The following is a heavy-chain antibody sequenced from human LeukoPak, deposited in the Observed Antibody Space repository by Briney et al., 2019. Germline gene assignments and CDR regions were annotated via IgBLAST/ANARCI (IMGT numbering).Heavy chain of an antibody. J-gene: IGHJ3*02. Sequence: SETLSLTCAVYGGSFSGYYWSWIRQPPGKGLEWIGEINHSGSTNYNPSLKSRVTISVDTSKNQFSLKLSSVTAADTAVYYCALAKWELLGGAFDIWGQGTMVTVSS. CDR2: INHSGST. CDR3: ALAKWELLGGAFDI. V-gene: IGHV4-34*01. CDR1: GGSFSGYY. D-gene: IGHD1-26*01.